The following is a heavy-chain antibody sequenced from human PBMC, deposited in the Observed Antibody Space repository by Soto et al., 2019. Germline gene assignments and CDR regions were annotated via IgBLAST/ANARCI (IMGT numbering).Heavy chain of an antibody. CDR3: ARGYGSCFDY. D-gene: IGHD3-10*01. J-gene: IGHJ4*02. CDR1: GGSFSGYY. V-gene: IGHV4-34*01. CDR2: INHSGST. Sequence: PLETLSLTCAVYGGSFSGYYWGWIRQPPGKGLEWIGEINHSGSTNYNPSLKSRVTISVDTSKNQFSLKLSSVTAADTAVYYCARGYGSCFDYWGQGTLVTVS.